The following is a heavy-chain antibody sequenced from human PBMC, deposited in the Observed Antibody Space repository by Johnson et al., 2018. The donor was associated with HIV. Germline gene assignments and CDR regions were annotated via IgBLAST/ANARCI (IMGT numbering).Heavy chain of an antibody. V-gene: IGHV3-30*03. J-gene: IGHJ3*02. CDR1: GFTLSTYG. CDR3: ARRSGTWDAFDI. Sequence: QVQLVESGGGVVQPGRSLRLSCVASGFTLSTYGMHWVRQAPGKGLEWVAVMSYDGSNKYYADSVKGRFTISRDNAKNSLYLQMNSLRAEDTALYYCARRSGTWDAFDIWGQGTMVTVSS. D-gene: IGHD1-26*01. CDR2: MSYDGSNK.